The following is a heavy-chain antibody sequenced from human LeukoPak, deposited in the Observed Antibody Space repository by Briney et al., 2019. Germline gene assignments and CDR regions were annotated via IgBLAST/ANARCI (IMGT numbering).Heavy chain of an antibody. CDR1: GGSFSGYY. D-gene: IGHD3-10*01. CDR3: ARVGGSGSYQGFDY. J-gene: IGHJ4*02. Sequence: SETLSLTCAVYGGSFSGYYWSWIRQPPGKGLEWIGEINHSGSTNYNPSLKSRVTISVDTSKNQFSLKLSSVTAADTAVYYCARVGGSGSYQGFDYWGQGTLVTVSS. V-gene: IGHV4-34*01. CDR2: INHSGST.